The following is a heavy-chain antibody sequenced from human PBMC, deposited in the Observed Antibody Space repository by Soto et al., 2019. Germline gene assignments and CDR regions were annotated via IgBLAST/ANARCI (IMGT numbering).Heavy chain of an antibody. CDR2: IYYSGST. V-gene: IGHV4-31*03. CDR1: VGSISSVGYY. D-gene: IGHD5-18*01. Sequence: TLSLTCTFSVGSISSVGYYWSWIRQHPGKGLEWIGYIYYSGSTYYNPSLKSRVTISVDTSKNQFSLKLSSVTAADTAVYYCAREMQIQPLDWGQGTLVTVSS. J-gene: IGHJ4*02. CDR3: AREMQIQPLD.